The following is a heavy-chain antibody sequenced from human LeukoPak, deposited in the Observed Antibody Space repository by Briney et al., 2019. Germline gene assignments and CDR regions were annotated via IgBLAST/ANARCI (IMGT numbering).Heavy chain of an antibody. CDR1: GFTFDDYA. Sequence: GGSLRLSCAASGFTFDDYAMHWVRQAPGKGLEWVSGISWNSGSIGYADSVKGRFTISRDNAKNSLYLQMDSLRAEDTALYYCAKDGGGKYSGYDFDYWGQGTLVTVSS. CDR3: AKDGGGKYSGYDFDY. V-gene: IGHV3-9*01. CDR2: ISWNSGSI. D-gene: IGHD5-12*01. J-gene: IGHJ4*02.